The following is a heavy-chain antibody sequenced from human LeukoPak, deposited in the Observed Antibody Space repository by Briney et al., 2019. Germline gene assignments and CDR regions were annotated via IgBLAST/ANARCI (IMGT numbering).Heavy chain of an antibody. D-gene: IGHD3-10*01. V-gene: IGHV1-46*01. CDR1: GYTFTNYY. Sequence: ASVKVSCKASGYTFTNYYMHWVRQAPGQGLEWMGIINPSGSSTSYAQKFQGRVTMTRDMSTSTVYMELSSLRSEDTAVYYCASRDSRGLYYYGSGSYELWGQGTLVTVSS. CDR3: ASRDSRGLYYYGSGSYEL. CDR2: INPSGSST. J-gene: IGHJ4*02.